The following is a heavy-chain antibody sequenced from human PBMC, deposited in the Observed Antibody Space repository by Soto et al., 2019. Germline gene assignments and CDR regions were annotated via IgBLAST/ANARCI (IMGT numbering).Heavy chain of an antibody. J-gene: IGHJ4*02. CDR3: TRHPLGYCSSSSCYDYFDY. D-gene: IGHD2-15*01. CDR2: IKSKTDGGIT. CDR1: GFPFRNVW. V-gene: IGHV3-15*07. Sequence: GGSLRLSCAASGFPFRNVWRNWVRLAPGKGPEWVGRIKSKTDGGITDYAAPVKGRFTISRDDSKNTLYLQMHSLKPEDTAVYYCTRHPLGYCSSSSCYDYFDYWGQGTLVTVSS.